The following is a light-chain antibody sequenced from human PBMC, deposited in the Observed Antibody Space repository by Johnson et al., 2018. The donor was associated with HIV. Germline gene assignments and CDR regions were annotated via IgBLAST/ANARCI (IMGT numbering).Light chain of an antibody. CDR3: GTWDTSLNVYV. J-gene: IGLJ1*01. Sequence: QSVLTQPASVSAASGQKVNISCSGSSSNIGNYYVSWYQHLPGTAPKLLIYDNNKRPSGIPDRLSGSKSGTSATLGIAGLQTGAEADYFCGTWDTSLNVYVFGTATKVTVL. CDR1: SSNIGNYY. CDR2: DNN. V-gene: IGLV1-51*01.